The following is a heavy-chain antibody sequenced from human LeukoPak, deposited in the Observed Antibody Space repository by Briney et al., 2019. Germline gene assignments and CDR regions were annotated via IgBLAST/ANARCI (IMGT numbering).Heavy chain of an antibody. V-gene: IGHV4-59*11. J-gene: IGHJ6*03. CDR3: ARAEWELRYYYYMDV. Sequence: SETLSLTCTVSGGSISSHYWSWIRQPPGKGLEWIGYIYYSGSTNYNPSLKSRVTMSVDTSKNQFSLKLSSVTAADTAVYYCARAEWELRYYYYMDVWAKGPRSPSP. CDR2: IYYSGST. CDR1: GGSISSHY. D-gene: IGHD1-26*01.